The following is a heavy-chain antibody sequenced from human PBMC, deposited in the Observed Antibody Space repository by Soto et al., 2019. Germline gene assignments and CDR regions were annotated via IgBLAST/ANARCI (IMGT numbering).Heavy chain of an antibody. CDR3: ARASYYDFRGAFDI. D-gene: IGHD3-3*01. Sequence: PGGSLRLSCAASGFTFSSYAMHWVRQAPGKGLEWVAVISYDGSNKYYADSVKGRFTISRDNSKNTLYLQMNSLRAEDTAVYYCARASYYDFRGAFDIWGQGTMVTVSS. V-gene: IGHV3-30-3*01. J-gene: IGHJ3*02. CDR2: ISYDGSNK. CDR1: GFTFSSYA.